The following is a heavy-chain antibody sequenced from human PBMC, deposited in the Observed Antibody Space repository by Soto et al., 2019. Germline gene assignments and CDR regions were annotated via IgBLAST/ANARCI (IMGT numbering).Heavy chain of an antibody. J-gene: IGHJ4*02. CDR1: GFTFSSYA. D-gene: IGHD1-26*01. V-gene: IGHV3-23*01. CDR2: ISGSGGST. Sequence: EVQLLESGGGLVQPGGSLRLSCAASGFTFSSYAMRWVRQAQGKGLEWVSAISGSGGSTYYADSVKGRVTISRDNSKNTLYLQMNSLRTEDTAVYYCARRGSGSYYDYWGQGTLVTVSS. CDR3: ARRGSGSYYDY.